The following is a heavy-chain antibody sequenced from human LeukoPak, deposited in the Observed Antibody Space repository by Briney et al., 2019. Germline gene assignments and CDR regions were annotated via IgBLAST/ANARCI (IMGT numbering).Heavy chain of an antibody. D-gene: IGHD2/OR15-2a*01. CDR1: GHTFTSYD. CDR2: MNPNSGNT. V-gene: IGHV1-8*03. Sequence: ASVKVSCKASGHTFTSYDTNWVRQATGQGLEWMGWMNPNSGNTGYAQKFQGRVTITRNTSISTAYMELSSLRSEDTAVYYCATSRPGNYFPNYWGQGTLVTVSS. J-gene: IGHJ4*02. CDR3: ATSRPGNYFPNY.